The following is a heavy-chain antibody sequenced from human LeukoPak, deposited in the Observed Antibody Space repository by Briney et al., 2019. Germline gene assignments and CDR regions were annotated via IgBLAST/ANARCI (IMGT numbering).Heavy chain of an antibody. V-gene: IGHV4-31*03. D-gene: IGHD6-13*01. CDR1: GAFISSGGFY. CDR2: IYYSGST. CDR3: ARAAQRGINFAKWVDT. J-gene: IGHJ5*02. Sequence: PSQTLSLTCTVSGAFISSGGFYWSWIRQHPGKGREWIGYIYYSGSTYYNPSFRSRITMSLDTSKNQFSLNLNSVTAADTAVYYCARAAQRGINFAKWVDTWGQGTLVTVSS.